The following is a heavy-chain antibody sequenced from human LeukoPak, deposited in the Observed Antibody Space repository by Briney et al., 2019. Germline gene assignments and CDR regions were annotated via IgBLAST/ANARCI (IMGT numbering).Heavy chain of an antibody. V-gene: IGHV1-69*13. CDR3: AREAQGGYDSDDYFDY. D-gene: IGHD5-12*01. J-gene: IGHJ4*02. Sequence: SVKVSCTASGGTFSSYAISWVRQAPGQGLEWMGGIIPIFGTANYAQKFQGRVTITADESTSTAYMELSSLRSEDTAVYYCAREAQGGYDSDDYFDYWGQGTLVTVSS. CDR1: GGTFSSYA. CDR2: IIPIFGTA.